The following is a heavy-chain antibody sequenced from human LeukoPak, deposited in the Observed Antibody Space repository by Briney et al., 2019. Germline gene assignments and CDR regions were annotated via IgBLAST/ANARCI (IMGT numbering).Heavy chain of an antibody. CDR1: GGTFSSYA. CDR3: ARLSGYCSSTSCYSYFDY. CDR2: IIPIFGTA. J-gene: IGHJ4*02. D-gene: IGHD2-2*01. V-gene: IGHV1-69*13. Sequence: SVKVSCKASGGTFSSYAISWVRQAPGQGLEWMGGIIPIFGTANYAQKFQGRVTITADESTSTAYMELSSLRSEDTAVYYCARLSGYCSSTSCYSYFDYWGQGTLVTVSS.